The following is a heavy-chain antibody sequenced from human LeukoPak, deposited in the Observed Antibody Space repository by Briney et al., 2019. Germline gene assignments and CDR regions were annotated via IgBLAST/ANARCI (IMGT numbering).Heavy chain of an antibody. V-gene: IGHV3-23*01. CDR3: AKDDILTGSGYYYYGMDV. Sequence: GGSLRLSCAASGFTFSSYAMSWVRQAPGKGLEWVSAISGSGGSTYYADSVKGRFTISRDKSKNTLYLQMNSLRAEDTAVYYCAKDDILTGSGYYYYGMDVWGQGTTVTVSS. D-gene: IGHD3-9*01. CDR2: ISGSGGST. CDR1: GFTFSSYA. J-gene: IGHJ6*02.